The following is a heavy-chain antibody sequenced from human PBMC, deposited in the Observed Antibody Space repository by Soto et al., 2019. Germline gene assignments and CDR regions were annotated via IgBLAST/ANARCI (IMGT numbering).Heavy chain of an antibody. J-gene: IGHJ4*02. V-gene: IGHV1-69*12. Sequence: QVQLVQSGAEVRQPASSVKVSCKTSGGTFSGYAISWVRQAPGQGLEWMGGIVPIVDTSTYAQKFQGRVTITADESTCTVYMELSSLRSDDTAVYYCVRVVAIPGYPDNWGQGTLVTVSS. CDR3: VRVVAIPGYPDN. CDR2: IVPIVDTS. CDR1: GGTFSGYA. D-gene: IGHD5-12*01.